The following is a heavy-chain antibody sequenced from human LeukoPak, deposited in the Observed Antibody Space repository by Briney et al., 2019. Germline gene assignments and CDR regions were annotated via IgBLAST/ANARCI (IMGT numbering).Heavy chain of an antibody. V-gene: IGHV1-2*04. Sequence: ASVKVSCKASGYTLTGYYMHWVRQAPGQGLEWMGWINPNSGGTNYAQKFQGWVTTTRDTSISTAYMELSRLRSDDTAVYYCARDRCSSTSCYYGMDVWGQGTTVTVSS. J-gene: IGHJ6*02. CDR2: INPNSGGT. CDR1: GYTLTGYY. D-gene: IGHD2-2*01. CDR3: ARDRCSSTSCYYGMDV.